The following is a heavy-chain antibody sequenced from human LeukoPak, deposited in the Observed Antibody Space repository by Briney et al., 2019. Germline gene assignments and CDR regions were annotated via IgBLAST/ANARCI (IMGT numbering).Heavy chain of an antibody. CDR2: ISYNGDR. V-gene: IGHV3-64*01. CDR1: GFTLSSYS. CDR3: ARVDSGSACAS. D-gene: IGHD6-19*01. Sequence: GGSLRLSCAASGFTLSSYSMHWVRQAPGKGLEFVSAISYNGDRYYANSVKGRFTISRDISKNTLYLQMGSLRPEDMAVYYCARVDSGSACASWGQGILVTVSS. J-gene: IGHJ1*01.